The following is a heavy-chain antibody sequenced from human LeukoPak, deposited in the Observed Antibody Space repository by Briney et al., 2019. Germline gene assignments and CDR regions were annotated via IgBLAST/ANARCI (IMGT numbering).Heavy chain of an antibody. Sequence: SETLSLTCTVSGGSISRYYWSWIRQPPGNGLEWIGYIYYSGSTNYNPSLKSRVTISVDTSKNQFSLKLSSVTAADTAVYYCARHGRDFWSGYPPPGFDYWGQGTLVTVSS. D-gene: IGHD3-3*01. J-gene: IGHJ4*02. CDR2: IYYSGST. CDR1: GGSISRYY. V-gene: IGHV4-59*08. CDR3: ARHGRDFWSGYPPPGFDY.